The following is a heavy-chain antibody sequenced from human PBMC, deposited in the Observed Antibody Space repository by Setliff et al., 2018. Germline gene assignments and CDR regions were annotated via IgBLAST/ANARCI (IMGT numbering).Heavy chain of an antibody. V-gene: IGHV3-11*04. CDR3: GRDVFDFRTGQGGP. D-gene: IGHD3-3*01. CDR2: ISPSSDRV. J-gene: IGHJ5*02. CDR1: GFTFSDSY. Sequence: PGGSLRLSCAASGFTFSDSYMSWIRQAPGKGLEWISYISPSSDRVYYSKSVEGRFSVSRDNAKKSLSLQMNGLRAEDTSVYYCGRDVFDFRTGQGGPWGQGTRVTVSS.